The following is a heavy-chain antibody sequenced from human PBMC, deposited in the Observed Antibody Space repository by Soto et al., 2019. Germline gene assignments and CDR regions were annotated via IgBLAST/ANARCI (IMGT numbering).Heavy chain of an antibody. V-gene: IGHV4-59*01. CDR3: ARGTVATLYFDY. J-gene: IGHJ4*02. CDR2: IYYSGST. Sequence: SETLSLTCTVSGGSISSYYWSWIRQPPGKGLEWIGYIYYSGSTNYNPSLKSRVTISVDTSKNQFSLKLSSVTAADTAVYYCARGTVATLYFDYWGQGTLVTVSS. CDR1: GGSISSYY. D-gene: IGHD5-12*01.